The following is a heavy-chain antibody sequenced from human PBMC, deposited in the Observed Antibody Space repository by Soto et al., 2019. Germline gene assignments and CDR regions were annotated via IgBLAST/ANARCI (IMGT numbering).Heavy chain of an antibody. CDR2: IYYSGST. D-gene: IGHD3-3*01. V-gene: IGHV4-31*02. J-gene: IGHJ3*02. Sequence: SETLSLTCTVSGGSISSGGYYWSWIRQHPGKGLEWIGYIYYSGSTYYNPSLKSRVTISVDTSKNQFSLKLSSVTAADTAVYYCACITIFGVVNAFDIWGQGTMVTVS. CDR1: GGSISSGGYY. CDR3: ACITIFGVVNAFDI.